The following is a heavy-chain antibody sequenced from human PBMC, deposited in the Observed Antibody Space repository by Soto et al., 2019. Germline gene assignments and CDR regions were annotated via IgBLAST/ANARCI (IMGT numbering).Heavy chain of an antibody. V-gene: IGHV1-8*01. J-gene: IGHJ4*02. Sequence: ASVKVSCKASGYTFTSYDINWVRQATGQGLEWMGWMNPNSGNTGYAQKFQGRVTMTRNTSISTAYMELSSLRSEDTAVYYCAREQESGYDRGFFYWGQGTLVTVSS. CDR3: AREQESGYDRGFFY. D-gene: IGHD5-12*01. CDR1: GYTFTSYD. CDR2: MNPNSGNT.